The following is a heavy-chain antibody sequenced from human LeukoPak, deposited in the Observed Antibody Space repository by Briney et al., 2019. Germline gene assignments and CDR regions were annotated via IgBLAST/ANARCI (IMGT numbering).Heavy chain of an antibody. CDR3: ARLRYGLGSYSTIDY. D-gene: IGHD3-10*01. CDR2: ISYSGST. V-gene: IGHV4-39*01. J-gene: IGHJ4*02. CDR1: GGSFSSSSYY. Sequence: PSETLSLTCSVSGGSFSSSSYYWGWIRQPPGKGLEWIGSISYSGSTYYNPSLKSRVTISVDTSKNQFSLKLSSVTAADTAVYYCARLRYGLGSYSTIDYWGQGTLVTVSS.